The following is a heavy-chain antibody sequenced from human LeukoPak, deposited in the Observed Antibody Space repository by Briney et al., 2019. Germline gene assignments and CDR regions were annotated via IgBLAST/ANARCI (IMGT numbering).Heavy chain of an antibody. CDR2: INHSGSA. J-gene: IGHJ4*02. CDR3: ARRRGQWLVNY. CDR1: GGSFSGYY. Sequence: SETLSLTCAVYGGSFSGYYWSWIRQPPGKGLEWIGEINHSGSANYNPSLKSRVTISVDTSKNQFSLKLSSVTAADTAVYYCARRRGQWLVNYWGQGTLVTVPS. D-gene: IGHD6-19*01. V-gene: IGHV4-34*01.